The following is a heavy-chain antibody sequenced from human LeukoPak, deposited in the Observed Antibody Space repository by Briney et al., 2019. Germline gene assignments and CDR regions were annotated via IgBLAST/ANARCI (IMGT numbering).Heavy chain of an antibody. D-gene: IGHD5-18*01. J-gene: IGHJ3*02. CDR3: AREGYSYGSDAFDI. Sequence: GGSLRLSCVASGFTLSDHNMDWVRQATGKGLEWVGRSRKRGNKYVTENAASVKGRFTISRDDSNNSLYLQMNSLRTEDTAVYYCAREGYSYGSDAFDIWGQGTMVTVSS. CDR1: GFTLSDHN. V-gene: IGHV3-72*01. CDR2: SRKRGNKYVT.